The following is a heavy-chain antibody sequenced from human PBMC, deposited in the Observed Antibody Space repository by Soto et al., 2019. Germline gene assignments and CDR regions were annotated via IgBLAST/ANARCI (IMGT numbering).Heavy chain of an antibody. CDR3: TACPPYNWNYGRDAFDI. D-gene: IGHD1-7*01. J-gene: IGHJ3*02. Sequence: PGGSLRLSCPATGFTFSTCAMNWVRQAPVKGLEWVSTISGSGSTTYYADSVKGRFTISRDNFKNTLYLQMNSLKTEDTAVYYCTACPPYNWNYGRDAFDIWGQGTMVTVSS. CDR1: GFTFSTCA. V-gene: IGHV3-23*01. CDR2: ISGSGSTT.